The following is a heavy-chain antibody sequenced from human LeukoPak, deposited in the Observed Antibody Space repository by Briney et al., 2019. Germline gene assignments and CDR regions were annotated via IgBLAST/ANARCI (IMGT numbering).Heavy chain of an antibody. J-gene: IGHJ5*02. Sequence: GGSLRLSCAASGFDLHTHEMNWVRQAPGKGLEWIADITISGHTKNYADSVKGRFTISRDSARTSLYLQMNSLRVEDTGVYFCARGDPHADLWGQGTLVTVSS. CDR2: ITISGHTK. CDR1: GFDLHTHE. CDR3: ARGDPHADL. V-gene: IGHV3-48*03.